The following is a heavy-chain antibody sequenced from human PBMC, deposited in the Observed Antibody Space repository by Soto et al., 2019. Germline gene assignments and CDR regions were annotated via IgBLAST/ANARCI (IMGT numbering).Heavy chain of an antibody. J-gene: IGHJ4*02. CDR2: TYENGRT. CDR3: TRFLYGDHFDY. CDR1: GDSVSHNH. Sequence: QVQLQESGPGLVKPSETLSLTCTVSGDSVSHNHWGWIRQSPEKGLEWIGYTYENGRTNYSPSFSSRVTISPDTSRNQFSLNLTSVTAADTAVYYCTRFLYGDHFDYWGQGTLVTVSS. V-gene: IGHV4-59*02. D-gene: IGHD2-21*01.